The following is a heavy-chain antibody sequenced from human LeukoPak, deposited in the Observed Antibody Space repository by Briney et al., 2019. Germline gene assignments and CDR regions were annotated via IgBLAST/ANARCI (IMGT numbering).Heavy chain of an antibody. Sequence: GASVKVSCKASGYALSGYYMHWVRQAPGQGLEWTGRINPNSGGTNYLQTFQGRVTMTSNTSISTAYMELIRLTSDDTAVYYCAREGSQSGMDVWGQGTTVTVSS. D-gene: IGHD2-15*01. V-gene: IGHV1-2*06. CDR1: GYALSGYY. J-gene: IGHJ6*02. CDR2: INPNSGGT. CDR3: AREGSQSGMDV.